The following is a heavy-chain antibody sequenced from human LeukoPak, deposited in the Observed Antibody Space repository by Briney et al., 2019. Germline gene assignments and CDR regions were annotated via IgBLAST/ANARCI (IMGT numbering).Heavy chain of an antibody. Sequence: SETLSLTCTVSGGSISSYYWSWIRQPPGEGLEWIGYIYYSGSTNYNPSLKSRVTISVDTSKNQFSLKLSSVTAADTAVFYCARGGSSGWLLDYWGQGTLVTVSS. CDR2: IYYSGST. D-gene: IGHD6-19*01. J-gene: IGHJ4*02. CDR3: ARGGSSGWLLDY. CDR1: GGSISSYY. V-gene: IGHV4-59*01.